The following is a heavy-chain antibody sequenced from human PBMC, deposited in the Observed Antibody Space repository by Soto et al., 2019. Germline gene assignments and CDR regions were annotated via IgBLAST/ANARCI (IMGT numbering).Heavy chain of an antibody. D-gene: IGHD2-2*03. Sequence: QLQLQESGPGLVKPSETLSLTCTVSGGSISTTSYYWGWIRQPPGKGLEWIGNIYYSGSTNYNPSLKSRVTISVDTSQNQFSLRLTSVTAADTAVFYCARLGYCSTASCPTSFLDHWGPGTLVTVSS. CDR3: ARLGYCSTASCPTSFLDH. CDR2: IYYSGST. CDR1: GGSISTTSYY. V-gene: IGHV4-39*01. J-gene: IGHJ4*02.